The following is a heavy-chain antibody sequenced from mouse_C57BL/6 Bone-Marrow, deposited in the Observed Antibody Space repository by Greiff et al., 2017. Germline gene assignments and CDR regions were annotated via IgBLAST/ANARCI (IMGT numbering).Heavy chain of an antibody. J-gene: IGHJ3*01. CDR3: ARGGFAY. Sequence: EVKLVESGPGLVKPSQSLSLTCSVTGYSITSGYYWNWIRQFPGNKLEWMGYISYDGSNNYNPSLKNRISITRDTSTTQFFLKLNSVTTEDTATYYCARGGFAYWGQGTLVTVSA. CDR1: GYSITSGYY. V-gene: IGHV3-6*01. CDR2: ISYDGSN.